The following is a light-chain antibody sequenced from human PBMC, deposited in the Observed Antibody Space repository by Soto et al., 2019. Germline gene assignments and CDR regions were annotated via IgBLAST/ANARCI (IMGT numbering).Light chain of an antibody. CDR1: QTVSSSY. Sequence: EIVLTQSPGTLSLSPGERATLSCRASQTVSSSYLAWYQQKPGQAPRLLIYGASTRASGIPGRFSGSESGTDFNLTISRLEPEDFAVYYCQQYGPSPMYTFGQGTNLEIK. CDR2: GAS. V-gene: IGKV3-20*01. J-gene: IGKJ2*01. CDR3: QQYGPSPMYT.